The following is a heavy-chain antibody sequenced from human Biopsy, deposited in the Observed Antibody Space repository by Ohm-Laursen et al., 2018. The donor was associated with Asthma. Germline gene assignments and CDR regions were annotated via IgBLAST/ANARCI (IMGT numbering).Heavy chain of an antibody. CDR3: ARMISYYHEMRAPFFDY. Sequence: ASVKVSCNASGYTVTRYAINWVRQAPGQGLEWMGWINTNTGNPTYAQGLTGRFVFSLDTSVNTAHLQISSLKAEDTAVYYCARMISYYHEMRAPFFDYWGQGTLVTVSS. J-gene: IGHJ4*02. CDR1: GYTVTRYA. V-gene: IGHV7-4-1*02. D-gene: IGHD3-22*01. CDR2: INTNTGNP.